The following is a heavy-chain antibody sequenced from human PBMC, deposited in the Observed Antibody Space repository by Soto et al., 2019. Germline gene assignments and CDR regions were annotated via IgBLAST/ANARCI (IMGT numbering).Heavy chain of an antibody. CDR1: GFTFSDYA. V-gene: IGHV3-30*18. Sequence: VQLVESGGGVVQPGRSLRLSCAASGFTFSDYAMHWVRQAPGKGLEWVAVVSHDGRNTHYADSVKGRLTISRDSSKITVSLEMTSLRAEDTVVYYCAKGGRQWLVTSDFNYCGQGALGTVSS. D-gene: IGHD6-19*01. J-gene: IGHJ4*02. CDR3: AKGGRQWLVTSDFNY. CDR2: VSHDGRNT.